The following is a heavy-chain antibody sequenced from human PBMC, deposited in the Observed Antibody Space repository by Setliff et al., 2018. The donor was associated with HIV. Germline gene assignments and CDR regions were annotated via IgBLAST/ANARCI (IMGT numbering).Heavy chain of an antibody. D-gene: IGHD6-13*01. Sequence: GGSLRLSCAPSGFTFGSYAMSWVRQAPGKGLEWVSVISGSGDSTFYADSLKGRFTISRDNSKNTLYLQMNSLRAEDTAVYYCARDGVAAGLYFDQWGQGALVTVSS. J-gene: IGHJ4*02. V-gene: IGHV3-23*01. CDR3: ARDGVAAGLYFDQ. CDR1: GFTFGSYA. CDR2: ISGSGDST.